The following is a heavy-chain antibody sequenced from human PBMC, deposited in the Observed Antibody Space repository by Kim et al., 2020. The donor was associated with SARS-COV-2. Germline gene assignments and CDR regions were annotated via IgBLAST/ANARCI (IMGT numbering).Heavy chain of an antibody. V-gene: IGHV3-33*01. CDR1: GFIFSNYG. Sequence: GGSRRLSCAASGFIFSNYGMHWVRQVPGKGLEWVAVIWYDGSNKYHADSVKGRFTISRDNSKNTLFLQMNGLRTEDTAVYYCARDQDSWAAAAVVAFDY. CDR2: IWYDGSNK. CDR3: ARDQDSWAAAAVVAFDY. D-gene: IGHD6-13*01. J-gene: IGHJ4*01.